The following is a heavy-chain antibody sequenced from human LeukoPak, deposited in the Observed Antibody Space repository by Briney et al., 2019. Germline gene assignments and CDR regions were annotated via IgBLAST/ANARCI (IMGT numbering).Heavy chain of an antibody. CDR2: ISAYNGNT. V-gene: IGHV1-18*01. CDR3: ARVVAARLGDWFDP. J-gene: IGHJ5*02. CDR1: GYTFTSYG. D-gene: IGHD6-6*01. Sequence: ASVKVSCKASGYTFTSYGISWVRQAPGQGLERMGWISAYNGNTNYAQKLQGRVTMTTDTSTSTAYMELRSLRSDDTAVYYCARVVAARLGDWFDPWGQGTLVTVSS.